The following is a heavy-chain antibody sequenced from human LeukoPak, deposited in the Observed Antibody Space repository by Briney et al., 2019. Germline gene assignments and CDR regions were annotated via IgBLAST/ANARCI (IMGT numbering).Heavy chain of an antibody. J-gene: IGHJ4*02. CDR1: GGTFSSYA. D-gene: IGHD3-22*01. CDR2: IIPIFGTA. CDR3: ARAPSYYYDSSGYYPY. V-gene: IGHV1-69*13. Sequence: ASVKVSCKASGGTFSSYAISWARQAPGQGLEWMGGIIPIFGTANYAQKFQGRVTITADESTSTAYMELSSLRSEDTAVYYCARAPSYYYDSSGYYPYWGQGTLVTVSS.